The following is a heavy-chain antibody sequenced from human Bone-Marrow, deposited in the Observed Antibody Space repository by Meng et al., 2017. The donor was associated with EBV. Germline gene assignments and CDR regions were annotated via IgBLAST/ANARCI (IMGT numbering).Heavy chain of an antibody. D-gene: IGHD4-17*01. CDR1: GASITTPNYY. Sequence: QLQLQESGPGLVKPSETLSIICTVSGASITTPNYYWGWIRQPPGKGLEWIGTFYSVTTTFYNPSLRSRLAISVDTSKNQFSLRLTSLTAADTAVYYCVRGYDYGDYVDYWGQGTLVTGSS. V-gene: IGHV4-39*07. CDR3: VRGYDYGDYVDY. CDR2: FYSVTTT. J-gene: IGHJ4*02.